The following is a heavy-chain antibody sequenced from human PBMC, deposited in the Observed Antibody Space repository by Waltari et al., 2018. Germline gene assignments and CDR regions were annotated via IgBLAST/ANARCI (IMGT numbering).Heavy chain of an antibody. V-gene: IGHV4-59*01. Sequence: QVQLQESGPGLVKPSETLSLTCSVSGGSISSYYWNWFRQPPGKGLEWLGYIYYSGTTNSDPSRKSRVSISVDTSKNQVSLQLRSVTAADTAVYYCAREIYGGNSRPFDYWGQGILVTVSS. CDR1: GGSISSYY. CDR2: IYYSGTT. CDR3: AREIYGGNSRPFDY. D-gene: IGHD4-17*01. J-gene: IGHJ4*02.